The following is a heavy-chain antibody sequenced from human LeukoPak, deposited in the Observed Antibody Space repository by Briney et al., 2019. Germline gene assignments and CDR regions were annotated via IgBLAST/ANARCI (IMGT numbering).Heavy chain of an antibody. Sequence: ASVKVSCKASGYTFTSYGISWVRQAPGQGLEWMGWISAYNGNTNYAQKLQGRVTMTTDTSTRTAYMELRSLRSDDTAVYYCARDRSELGITIFGDPAFDYWGQGTLVTVSS. CDR3: ARDRSELGITIFGDPAFDY. CDR1: GYTFTSYG. D-gene: IGHD3-3*01. J-gene: IGHJ4*02. CDR2: ISAYNGNT. V-gene: IGHV1-18*01.